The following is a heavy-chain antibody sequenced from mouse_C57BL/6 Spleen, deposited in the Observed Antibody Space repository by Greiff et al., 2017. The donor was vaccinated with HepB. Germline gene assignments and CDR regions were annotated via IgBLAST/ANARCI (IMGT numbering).Heavy chain of an antibody. CDR2: ISSGGSYT. D-gene: IGHD2-4*01. CDR1: GFTFSSYG. J-gene: IGHJ3*01. CDR3: ARRTYDYDSFAY. V-gene: IGHV5-6*01. Sequence: VQLKESGGDLVKPGGSLKLSCAASGFTFSSYGMSWVRQTPDKRLEWVATISSGGSYTYYPDSVKGRFTISRDNAKNTLYLQMSSLKSEDTAMYYCARRTYDYDSFAYWGQGTLVTVSA.